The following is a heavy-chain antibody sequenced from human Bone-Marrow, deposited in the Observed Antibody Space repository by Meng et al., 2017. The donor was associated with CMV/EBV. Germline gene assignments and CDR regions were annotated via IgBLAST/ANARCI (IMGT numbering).Heavy chain of an antibody. CDR3: ARDRRGCSGGSCYSLPTGGMDV. CDR2: INPNSGGT. Sequence: ASVKVSCKASGYTFTGYYMHWVRLAPGQGLEWMGWINPNSGGTNYAQKFQGRVTMTRDTSISTAYMELSRLRSDDTAVYYCARDRRGCSGGSCYSLPTGGMDVWGQGTTVTVSS. J-gene: IGHJ6*02. D-gene: IGHD2-15*01. V-gene: IGHV1-2*02. CDR1: GYTFTGYY.